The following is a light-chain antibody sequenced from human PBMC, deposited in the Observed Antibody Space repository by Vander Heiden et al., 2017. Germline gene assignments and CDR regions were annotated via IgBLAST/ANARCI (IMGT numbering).Light chain of an antibody. V-gene: IGKV1-39*01. CDR1: QSISSY. Sequence: DIQMTQSPSSLSASVGDRVTITCRASQSISSYLNWYQQKPGKAPKLLIYAASSLQSGVPSRFSGSGSGTDFTLTISSLQPEDFATYYCQQSDSTPHTFGGGTKVEI. CDR3: QQSDSTPHT. CDR2: AAS. J-gene: IGKJ4*01.